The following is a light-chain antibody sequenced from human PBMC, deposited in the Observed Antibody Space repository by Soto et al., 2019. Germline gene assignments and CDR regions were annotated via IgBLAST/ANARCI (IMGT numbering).Light chain of an antibody. V-gene: IGLV2-14*01. CDR3: SSHTSSNTRV. CDR2: EVT. CDR1: SSDVGGYNY. J-gene: IGLJ1*01. Sequence: QSALTQPASVSGSPGQSITISCTGTSSDVGGYNYVSWYQQHPGKAPKLIIYEVTNRPSGISYRFSGAKSGNTASLTISGLQAEDGADYYCSSHTSSNTRVFGTGTKVTVL.